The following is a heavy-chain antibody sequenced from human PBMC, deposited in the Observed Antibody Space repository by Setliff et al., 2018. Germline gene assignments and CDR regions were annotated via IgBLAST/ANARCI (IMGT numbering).Heavy chain of an antibody. CDR3: ARDGVSYGMDV. CDR2: ISGSGITI. CDR1: GFIFSNYF. J-gene: IGHJ6*02. V-gene: IGHV3-11*04. Sequence: PGGSLRLSCEGSGFIFSNYFMSWVRQAPGKGLEWISKISGSGITIYYADSVRGRFTISRDNAKNSLYLQMNSLRAEDTAVYYCARDGVSYGMDVWGQGTTVTVSS.